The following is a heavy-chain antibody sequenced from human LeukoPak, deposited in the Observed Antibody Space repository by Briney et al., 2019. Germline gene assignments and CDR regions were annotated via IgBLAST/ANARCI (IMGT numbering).Heavy chain of an antibody. CDR1: GFTFSSYW. Sequence: GGSLRLSCAASGFTFSSYWMHWVRQAPGKGLVWVARINDEGSSTSYADSVKGRFTISRDNAKNSLYLQMNSLRGEDTAIYYCARDRDSSGWYGHAFDIWGKGTMVTVSS. CDR2: INDEGSST. CDR3: ARDRDSSGWYGHAFDI. V-gene: IGHV3-74*01. D-gene: IGHD6-19*01. J-gene: IGHJ3*02.